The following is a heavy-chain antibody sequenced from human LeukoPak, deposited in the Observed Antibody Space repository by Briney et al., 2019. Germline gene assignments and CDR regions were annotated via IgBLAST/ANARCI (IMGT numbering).Heavy chain of an antibody. V-gene: IGHV3-74*01. J-gene: IGHJ4*02. Sequence: PGGSLRLSCAASGFTFSRYSMHWVRQAPGKGLVWVSHVNSDGSGTDYADSVKGRFTISRDNAKNTLYLQMNSLRAEDTAMYFCARRLYIVRGAFDIWGQGTLVTVSS. CDR1: GFTFSRYS. CDR3: ARRLYIVRGAFDI. D-gene: IGHD2/OR15-2a*01. CDR2: VNSDGSGT.